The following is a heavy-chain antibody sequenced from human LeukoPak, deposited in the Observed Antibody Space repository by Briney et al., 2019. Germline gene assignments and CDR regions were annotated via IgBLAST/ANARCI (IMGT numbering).Heavy chain of an antibody. CDR1: GYSIGSGYY. CDR2: IYHSGST. CDR3: ARLRSPTGYYSYYFDY. V-gene: IGHV4-38-2*02. Sequence: SETLSLTCTVSGYSIGSGYYWGWIRQPPGKGLEWIGSIYHSGSTYYNPSLKSRVTISVDTSKNQFSLKLSSVTAADTAVYYCARLRSPTGYYSYYFDYWGQGTLVTVSS. J-gene: IGHJ4*02. D-gene: IGHD3-9*01.